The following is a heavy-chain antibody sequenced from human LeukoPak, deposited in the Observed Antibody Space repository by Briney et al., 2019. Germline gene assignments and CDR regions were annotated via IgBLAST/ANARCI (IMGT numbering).Heavy chain of an antibody. CDR1: GYTFTGYY. CDR2: INPNSGGT. D-gene: IGHD4-17*01. CDR3: ARGGSYGDQARDNWFDP. Sequence: ASVKVSCKASGYTFTGYYMHWVRQAPGQGLEWMGRINPNSGGTNYAQKFQGRVTMTRDTSIGTAYMELSRLRSDDTAVYYCARGGSYGDQARDNWFDPWGQGPLVTVSS. V-gene: IGHV1-2*06. J-gene: IGHJ5*02.